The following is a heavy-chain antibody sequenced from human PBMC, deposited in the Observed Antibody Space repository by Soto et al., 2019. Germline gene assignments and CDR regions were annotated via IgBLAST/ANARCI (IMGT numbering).Heavy chain of an antibody. CDR1: GFTFSSYG. D-gene: IGHD3-10*01. V-gene: IGHV3-33*01. CDR2: IWYDGSNK. Sequence: GGSLRLSCAASGFTFSSYGMHWVRQAPGKGLEWVSVIWYDGSNKYYADSVKGRFTISRDNSKNTLYLQMNSLRAEDTAVYYCARDELFSGSPYGMDVWGQGTTVTVSS. J-gene: IGHJ6*02. CDR3: ARDELFSGSPYGMDV.